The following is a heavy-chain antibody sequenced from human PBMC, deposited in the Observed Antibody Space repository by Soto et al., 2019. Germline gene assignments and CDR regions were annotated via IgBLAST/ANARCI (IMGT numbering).Heavy chain of an antibody. J-gene: IGHJ3*02. CDR3: AKVYDSSGYYQSLWAFDI. Sequence: ASGKVSCKVSGYTHRELSMHGVRQAPRTGLEWMGGFDPEDGETIYAQKFQGRVTMTEDTSTDTAYMELSSLRSEDTAVYYCAKVYDSSGYYQSLWAFDIWGQGTMVTVSS. V-gene: IGHV1-24*01. D-gene: IGHD3-22*01. CDR2: FDPEDGET. CDR1: GYTHRELS.